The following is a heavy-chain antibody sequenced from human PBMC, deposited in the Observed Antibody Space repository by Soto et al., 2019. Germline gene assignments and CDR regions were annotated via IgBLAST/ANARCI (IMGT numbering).Heavy chain of an antibody. CDR2: IFYTGST. V-gene: IGHV4-30-4*01. J-gene: IGHJ5*02. CDR1: GGFVNSVNNY. Sequence: QVHLQESGPGLVKPSQTLSLTCTVSGGFVNSVNNYWSWIRQPPGKGLEWLGYIFYTGSTYYNPSLRSRITRSIDTSKNRFSLKLTSVTAAGTAVYYCARVPCASFGVADPPVGWFDPWGQGTLVTVSS. D-gene: IGHD3-3*01. CDR3: ARVPCASFGVADPPVGWFDP.